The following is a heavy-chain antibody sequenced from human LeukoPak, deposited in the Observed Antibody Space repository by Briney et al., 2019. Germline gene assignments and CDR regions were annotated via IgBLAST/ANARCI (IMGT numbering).Heavy chain of an antibody. CDR1: GYSFTDYF. Sequence: GPSVRVSCKTSGYSFTDYFIHWVPEAPGQGLEWMGRLNPNNGGTYYAQDFQGRVTMTRDTSISTAYMELSRLTSDDTAVYVCARDLSSTSNWEFDYWGQGTLVTVSS. J-gene: IGHJ4*02. CDR3: ARDLSSTSNWEFDY. D-gene: IGHD7-27*01. V-gene: IGHV1-2*06. CDR2: LNPNNGGT.